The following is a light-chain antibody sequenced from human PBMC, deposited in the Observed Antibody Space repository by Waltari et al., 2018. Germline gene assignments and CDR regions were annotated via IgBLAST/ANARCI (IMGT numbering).Light chain of an antibody. J-gene: IGKJ1*01. V-gene: IGKV1-5*03. CDR2: KAS. CDR1: HSISSW. Sequence: DIQINQSPSTLSPSVGDRVTITCRASHSISSWLAWYQQKPGKAPKLLIYKASSLESGVPSRFSGSGSGTEFTLTISSLQPDDFATYYCQQYNSYKTFGQGTKVEIK. CDR3: QQYNSYKT.